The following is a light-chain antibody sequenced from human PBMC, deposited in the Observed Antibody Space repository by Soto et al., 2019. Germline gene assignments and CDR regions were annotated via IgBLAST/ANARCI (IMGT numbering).Light chain of an antibody. Sequence: IQLTQSPSSLSASVGDRVTITCRASQGISSYLAWYQQKPGKAPKLLIYAASTLQSGVPSRFSGSGSGTDFTLTISCLQSEDFATYYCQQYYSYPITFGQGARLEIK. V-gene: IGKV1-9*01. CDR2: AAS. CDR1: QGISSY. J-gene: IGKJ5*01. CDR3: QQYYSYPIT.